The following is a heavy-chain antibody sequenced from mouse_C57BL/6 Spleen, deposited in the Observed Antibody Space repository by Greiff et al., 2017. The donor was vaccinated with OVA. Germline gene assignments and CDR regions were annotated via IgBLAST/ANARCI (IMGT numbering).Heavy chain of an antibody. CDR3: AREITTVVAFDY. CDR2: IDPSDSET. D-gene: IGHD1-1*01. CDR1: GYTFTSYW. V-gene: IGHV1-52*01. Sequence: QVQLKQPGAELVRPGSSVKLSCKASGYTFTSYWMHWVKQRPIQGLEWIGNIDPSDSETHYNQKFKDKATLTVDKSSSTAYMQLSSLTSEDSAAYYCAREITTVVAFDYWGQGTTLTVSS. J-gene: IGHJ2*01.